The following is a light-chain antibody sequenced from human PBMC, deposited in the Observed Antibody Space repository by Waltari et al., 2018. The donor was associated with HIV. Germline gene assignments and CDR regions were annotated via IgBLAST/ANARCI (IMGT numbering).Light chain of an antibody. V-gene: IGKV3-11*01. Sequence: EIVLTQSPATLSLSPGDRATLPCRASQSVTSYLALYRQKPGQTPRLTMYDTSNKAAGVPARFSGSGSGTDFNLTISSLEAEDFAVYYCHHRNNWPPRSTFGQGTKVEIK. J-gene: IGKJ2*02. CDR3: HHRNNWPPRST. CDR2: DTS. CDR1: QSVTSY.